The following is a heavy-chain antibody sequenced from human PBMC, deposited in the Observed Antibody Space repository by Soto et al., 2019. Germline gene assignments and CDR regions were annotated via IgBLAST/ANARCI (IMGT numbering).Heavy chain of an antibody. V-gene: IGHV3-7*01. CDR2: IKQDGSEK. D-gene: IGHD6-6*01. CDR1: GFTFSSYW. CDR3: ARDLYKLEAARPVLLGVTDY. J-gene: IGHJ4*02. Sequence: GGSLRLSCAASGFTFSSYWMSWVRQAPGKGLEWVANIKQDGSEKYYVDSVKGRFTISRDNAKNSLYLQMNSLRAEDTAVYYCARDLYKLEAARPVLLGVTDYWGQGTLVTVSS.